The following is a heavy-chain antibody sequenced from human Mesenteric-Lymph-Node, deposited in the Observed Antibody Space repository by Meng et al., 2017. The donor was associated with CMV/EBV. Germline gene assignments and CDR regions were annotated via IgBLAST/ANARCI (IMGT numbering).Heavy chain of an antibody. D-gene: IGHD6-13*01. CDR1: GFTFSSYS. J-gene: IGHJ4*02. CDR3: AKVSIAAEGDY. Sequence: GESLKISCAASGFTFSSYSMNWVRQAPGKGLEWVSSISSSSSYIYYADSVKGRFTISRDNAKNSLYLQMNNLRAEDTAVYYCAKVSIAAEGDYWGQGTLVTVSS. CDR2: ISSSSSYI. V-gene: IGHV3-21*04.